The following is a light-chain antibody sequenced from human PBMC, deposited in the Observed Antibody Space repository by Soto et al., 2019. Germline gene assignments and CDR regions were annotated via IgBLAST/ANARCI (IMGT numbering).Light chain of an antibody. CDR2: GAS. J-gene: IGKJ1*01. CDR1: QSVSDNF. CDR3: QQRSNWPRT. V-gene: IGKV3D-20*02. Sequence: EIVLTQSPGTLSLSPGERVTLSCRASQSVSDNFLAWYQQKAGQAPRLIIYGASNRATGIPDRFSGRGSGTDFTLTISRLEPEDFAVYYCQQRSNWPRTFGQGTKVDIK.